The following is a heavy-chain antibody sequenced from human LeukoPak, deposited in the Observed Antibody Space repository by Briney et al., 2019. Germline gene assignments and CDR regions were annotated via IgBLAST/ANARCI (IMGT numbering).Heavy chain of an antibody. CDR3: ARGMVRGVLYYYYYYYMDV. V-gene: IGHV1-46*01. J-gene: IGHJ6*03. D-gene: IGHD3-10*01. Sequence: ASVQVSCTASGYTFTSYCMYRVRQDPGPGLEWMGIINPSGGSTSYAQKFQGRVTMTRDMSTSTVYMELSSLRSEDTAVYYCARGMVRGVLYYYYYYYMDVWGKGTTVTISS. CDR1: GYTFTSYC. CDR2: INPSGGST.